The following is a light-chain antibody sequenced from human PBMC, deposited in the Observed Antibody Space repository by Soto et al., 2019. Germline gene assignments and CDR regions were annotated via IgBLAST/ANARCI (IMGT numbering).Light chain of an antibody. J-gene: IGKJ2*01. CDR3: QQSYSTPYMYT. Sequence: DIQMTQSPSSLSASVGDRVTITCRASQSISSYLNWYQQKPGKAPKLLIYAASSLQSGAPSRFSGSGSGTDFTLTISSLQPEDFATYYCQQSYSTPYMYTFGQGTKLEIK. CDR1: QSISSY. CDR2: AAS. V-gene: IGKV1-39*01.